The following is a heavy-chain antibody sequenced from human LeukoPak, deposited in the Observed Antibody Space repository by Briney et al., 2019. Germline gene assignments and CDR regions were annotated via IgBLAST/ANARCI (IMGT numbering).Heavy chain of an antibody. CDR2: INPNSGGT. J-gene: IGHJ4*02. V-gene: IGHV1-2*02. Sequence: ASVKVPCKASGYTFTGYYMHWVRQAPGQGLEWMGWINPNSGGTNYAQKFQGRVTMTRDTSISTAYMELSRLRSDDTAVYYCARGWGNYYDSSGYYYYWGQGTLVTVSS. D-gene: IGHD3-22*01. CDR3: ARGWGNYYDSSGYYYY. CDR1: GYTFTGYY.